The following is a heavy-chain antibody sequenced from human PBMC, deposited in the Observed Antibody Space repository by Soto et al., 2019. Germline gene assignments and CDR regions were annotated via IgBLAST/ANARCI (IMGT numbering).Heavy chain of an antibody. V-gene: IGHV4-31*03. CDR1: GGSISSGGYY. D-gene: IGHD6-19*01. CDR3: ARKYRSDWTFDY. Sequence: PSETLSLTCTVSGGSISSGGYYWSWIRQHPGTGLEWIGHISYSGSTYYNTSLKSRVTISVDTSRNQFSLNLSSVTAADTAVYYCARKYRSDWTFDYWGQETLVTVS. CDR2: ISYSGST. J-gene: IGHJ4*02.